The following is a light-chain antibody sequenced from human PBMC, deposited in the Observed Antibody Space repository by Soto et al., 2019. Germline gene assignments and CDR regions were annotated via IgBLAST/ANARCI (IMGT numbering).Light chain of an antibody. J-gene: IGKJ1*01. CDR1: QSISSY. V-gene: IGKV3-11*01. Sequence: TQSPSSLSASVGDRVTITCRASQSISSYLAWYQQKPGQAPRLLIYGASNRATGIPARFSGSGSGTDFTLTISSLEPEDFAVYYCQQRSNLWTFGQGTKVDIK. CDR3: QQRSNLWT. CDR2: GAS.